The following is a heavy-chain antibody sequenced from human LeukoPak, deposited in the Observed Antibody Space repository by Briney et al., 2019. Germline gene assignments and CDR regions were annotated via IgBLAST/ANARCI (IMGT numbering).Heavy chain of an antibody. V-gene: IGHV3-7*01. D-gene: IGHD3-16*01. CDR1: GFTFSSYW. CDR2: IKQDGGEE. J-gene: IGHJ4*02. CDR3: AREYYAKFDL. Sequence: PGGSLRLSCAASGFTFSSYWMSWVRQAPGKGLEWVANIKQDGGEEYYVDSVKGRFTISKDNAKNSLYLQMNSLRAEDTAVYYCAREYYAKFDLWGQGTLVTVSS.